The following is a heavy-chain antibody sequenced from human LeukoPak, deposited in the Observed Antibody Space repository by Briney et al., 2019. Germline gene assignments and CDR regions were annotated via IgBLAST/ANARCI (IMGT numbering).Heavy chain of an antibody. Sequence: ASETLPLTCTVSGGSISSYYWSWIRQPPGKGLEWIGYIYYSGSTNYNPSLKSRVTISVDTSKNQFSLKLSSVTAADTAVYYCARGYSSGVDYWGQGTLVTVSS. CDR2: IYYSGST. CDR3: ARGYSSGVDY. V-gene: IGHV4-59*01. J-gene: IGHJ4*02. D-gene: IGHD6-19*01. CDR1: GGSISSYY.